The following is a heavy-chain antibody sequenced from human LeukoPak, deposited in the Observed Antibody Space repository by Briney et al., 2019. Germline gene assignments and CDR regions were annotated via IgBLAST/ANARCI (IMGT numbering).Heavy chain of an antibody. Sequence: SETLYLTCTVSGGSITSYYRSWVRQPPGKGLEWIGYINYSGSTNYNPSLKSRVTISADTSKNQFSLKLSSVTAADTAVYYCARESYCSGGSCYEEGAFDIWGQGTMVTVSS. CDR2: INYSGST. CDR3: ARESYCSGGSCYEEGAFDI. V-gene: IGHV4-59*01. CDR1: GGSITSYY. J-gene: IGHJ3*02. D-gene: IGHD2-15*01.